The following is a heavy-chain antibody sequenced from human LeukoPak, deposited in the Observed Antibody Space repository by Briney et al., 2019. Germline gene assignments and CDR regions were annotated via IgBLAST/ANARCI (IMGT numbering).Heavy chain of an antibody. CDR1: GGSISSGSYY. D-gene: IGHD3-9*01. V-gene: IGHV4-61*02. CDR2: IYTSGST. Sequence: DPSETLSLTCTVSGGSISSGSYYWSWIRQPAGKGLEWIGRIYTSGSTNYNPSLKSRVTISVDTSKNQFSLKLSSVTAADTAVYYCAREREYYDILTGYSYFDYWGQGTLVTVSS. CDR3: AREREYYDILTGYSYFDY. J-gene: IGHJ4*02.